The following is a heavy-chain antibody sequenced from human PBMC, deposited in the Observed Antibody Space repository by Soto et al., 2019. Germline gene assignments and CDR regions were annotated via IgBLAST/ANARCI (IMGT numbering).Heavy chain of an antibody. CDR1: GYTFTSYY. J-gene: IGHJ4*02. CDR2: INPSGGST. Sequence: ASVKVSCKASGYTFTSYYMHWVRQAPGQGLEWMGIINPSGGSTSYAQKFQGRVTMTRDTSTSTVYMELSSLRSEDTAVYYCARDGGSSYRSGWYYFDSWGQGTLVTVSS. CDR3: ARDGGSSYRSGWYYFDS. V-gene: IGHV1-46*01. D-gene: IGHD6-19*01.